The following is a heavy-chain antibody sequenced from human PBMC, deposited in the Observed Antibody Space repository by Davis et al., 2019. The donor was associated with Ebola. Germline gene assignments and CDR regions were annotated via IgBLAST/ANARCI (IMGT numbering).Heavy chain of an antibody. CDR3: ARDRGRYYYDSSGYYYFDY. J-gene: IGHJ4*02. Sequence: GESLKISCAASGFTFSNAWMNWVRQAPGKGLERVAVISYDGSNKYYADSVKGRFTISRDNSKNTLYVQMNSLRAEDTAVYYCARDRGRYYYDSSGYYYFDYWGQGTLVTVSS. CDR1: GFTFSNAW. D-gene: IGHD3-22*01. CDR2: ISYDGSNK. V-gene: IGHV3-30-3*01.